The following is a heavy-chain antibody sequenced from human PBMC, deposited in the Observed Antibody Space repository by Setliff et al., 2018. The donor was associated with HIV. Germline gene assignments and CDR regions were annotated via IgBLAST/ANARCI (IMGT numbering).Heavy chain of an antibody. CDR3: ARLRGSYDFSNWFDP. CDR1: GGSIRSHY. Sequence: SETLSLTCTVSGGSIRSHYWSWIRQPSGKRLEWIGYIYYSGSTNYNPSLKSRVTISVDTAKNQFSLKLSSVTAADTAVYYCARLRGSYDFSNWFDPWGQGTQVTVSS. D-gene: IGHD3-3*01. CDR2: IYYSGST. J-gene: IGHJ5*02. V-gene: IGHV4-59*11.